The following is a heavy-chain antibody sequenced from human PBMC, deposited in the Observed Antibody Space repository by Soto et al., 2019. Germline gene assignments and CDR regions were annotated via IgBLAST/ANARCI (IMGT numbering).Heavy chain of an antibody. J-gene: IGHJ6*02. CDR2: MNPDTGGT. Sequence: ASVKVSCKASGYTFSDFSMHWVRQAPGQGLEWVGWMNPDTGGTNYAQKFQGWVTMTRDTSISTAYMELSRLRSDDTAVYYCARDDDGMDVWGQGTTVTVSS. V-gene: IGHV1-2*04. CDR3: ARDDDGMDV. CDR1: GYTFSDFS.